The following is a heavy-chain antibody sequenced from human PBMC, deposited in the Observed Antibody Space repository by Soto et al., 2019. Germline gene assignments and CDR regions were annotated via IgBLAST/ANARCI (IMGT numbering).Heavy chain of an antibody. V-gene: IGHV3-30-3*01. CDR1: GFIFSTYA. CDR2: ISNDGSKK. J-gene: IGHJ4*02. Sequence: PGGSLRLSCAASGFIFSTYAVHWVRQAPGKGLEWVAVISNDGSKKYYGGSVKGRFTISRDNSNNTVYLQMNSLRPEDTAVYYCERSIAVAGLDYWGPGALVTASS. CDR3: ERSIAVAGLDY. D-gene: IGHD6-19*01.